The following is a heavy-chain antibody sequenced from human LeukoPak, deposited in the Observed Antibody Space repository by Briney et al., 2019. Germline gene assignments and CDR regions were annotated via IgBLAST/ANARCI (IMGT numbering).Heavy chain of an antibody. Sequence: GGSLRLSCAASGFTFSSYGMHWVRQAPGKGLEWVAVISYDGSNEYYADSVKGRFTISRDNSKNTLYLQMNSLRAEDTAVYYCAKEIGYCSSTSCYLSYYYYYGMDVWGQGTTVTVSS. CDR3: AKEIGYCSSTSCYLSYYYYYGMDV. D-gene: IGHD2-2*01. V-gene: IGHV3-30*18. CDR1: GFTFSSYG. CDR2: ISYDGSNE. J-gene: IGHJ6*02.